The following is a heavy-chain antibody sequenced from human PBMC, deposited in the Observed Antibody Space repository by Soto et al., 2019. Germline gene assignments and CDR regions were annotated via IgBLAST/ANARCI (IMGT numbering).Heavy chain of an antibody. CDR1: GGRIISFNYY. J-gene: IGHJ4*02. Sequence: PSETLSLSCTVSGGRIISFNYYWTCIREPPGKGLESVRHISYRGTTFYNPSIKSRATVSMDTSKSQFSMKLASVTAADKAVYYCDRAEGTYTWSSEFDYWAQGTLVTVYS. D-gene: IGHD3-16*01. V-gene: IGHV4-30-4*01. CDR2: ISYRGTT. CDR3: DRAEGTYTWSSEFDY.